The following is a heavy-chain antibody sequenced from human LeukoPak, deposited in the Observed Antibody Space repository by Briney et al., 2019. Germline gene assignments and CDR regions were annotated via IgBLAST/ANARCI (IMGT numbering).Heavy chain of an antibody. D-gene: IGHD3-22*01. CDR3: ARQGRYYESSGYSDY. J-gene: IGHJ4*02. V-gene: IGHV5-51*01. CDR1: GYTFTTYW. Sequence: GASVKISCKDSGYTFTTYWIGWVRQMPGKGLEWMGLIYPVDSDTRYSQTFQGQVTISPDKSTSTAYLLWSSLRASDTAMCYCARQGRYYESSGYSDYWGREPWSPSPQ. CDR2: IYPVDSDT.